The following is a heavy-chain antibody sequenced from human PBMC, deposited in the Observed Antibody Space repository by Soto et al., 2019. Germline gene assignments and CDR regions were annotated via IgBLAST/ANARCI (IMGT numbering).Heavy chain of an antibody. CDR2: IYYSGST. J-gene: IGHJ6*03. CDR3: GRLDGYHHYLDV. Sequence: SETLSLTWTVSGGSISSYYWTWVRQPPGKGLEWIGYIYYSGSTNYNPSLKSRVTISVATSKTQFSLKLSSVTAADTAVYYCGRLDGYHHYLDVWGKVTKITVSS. V-gene: IGHV4-59*08. CDR1: GGSISSYY. D-gene: IGHD6-13*01.